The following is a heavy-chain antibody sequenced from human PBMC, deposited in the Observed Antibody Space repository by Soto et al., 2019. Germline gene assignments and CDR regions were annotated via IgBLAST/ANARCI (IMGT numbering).Heavy chain of an antibody. CDR3: ARRTVAHWYFDL. V-gene: IGHV1-8*02. Sequence: ASVKVSCKASGYTFTSYAMHWVRQAPGQRLEWMGWMNGNRDNTGCAQKFEGRLTMTKDTSTSTAYMELSGLTSEDTAVYYCARRTVAHWYFDLWGRGTPVTVSS. J-gene: IGHJ2*01. D-gene: IGHD4-4*01. CDR2: MNGNRDNT. CDR1: GYTFTSYA.